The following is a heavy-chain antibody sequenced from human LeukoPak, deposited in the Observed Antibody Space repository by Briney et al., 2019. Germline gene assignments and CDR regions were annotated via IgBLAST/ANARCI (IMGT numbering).Heavy chain of an antibody. V-gene: IGHV3-23*01. CDR3: ANKAMVRGVIIDY. CDR1: GFTFSSYA. J-gene: IGHJ4*02. Sequence: GASLRLSCAASGFTFSSYAMGWVRQAPGKGLEWVSAISGSGGSTYYADSVKGRFTISRDNSKNTLYLQMNSLRAEDTAVYYCANKAMVRGVIIDYRGQGTLVTVSS. CDR2: ISGSGGST. D-gene: IGHD3-10*01.